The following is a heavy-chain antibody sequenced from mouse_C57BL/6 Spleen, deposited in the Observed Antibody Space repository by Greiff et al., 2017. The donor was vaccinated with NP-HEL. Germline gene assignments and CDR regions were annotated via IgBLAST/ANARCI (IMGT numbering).Heavy chain of an antibody. CDR2: IYPGDGDT. D-gene: IGHD2-3*01. CDR3: ARRGGLLRGYFDV. CDR1: GYAFSSYW. V-gene: IGHV1-80*01. J-gene: IGHJ1*03. Sequence: VQLQQSGAELVKPGASVKISCKASGYAFSSYWMNWVKQRPGKGLEWIGQIYPGDGDTNYNGKFKGKATLTADKSSSTAYMQLSSRTSEDSAVYFGARRGGLLRGYFDVWGTGTTVTVSS.